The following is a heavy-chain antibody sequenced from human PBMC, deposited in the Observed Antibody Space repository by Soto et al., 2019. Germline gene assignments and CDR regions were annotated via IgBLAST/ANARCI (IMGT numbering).Heavy chain of an antibody. CDR1: GGSFSGYY. J-gene: IGHJ4*02. Sequence: SETLSLTCAVYGGSFSGYYWSWIRQPPGKGLERIGEINHSGSTNYNPSLKSRVTISVDTSKNQFSLKLSSVTAADTAVYYCARGDRVGVPDYWGQGTLVTVSS. CDR2: INHSGST. CDR3: ARGDRVGVPDY. V-gene: IGHV4-34*01. D-gene: IGHD1-26*01.